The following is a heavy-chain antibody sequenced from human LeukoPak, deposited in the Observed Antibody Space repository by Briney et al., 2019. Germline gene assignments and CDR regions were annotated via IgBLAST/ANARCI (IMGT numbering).Heavy chain of an antibody. CDR2: IGGSGGST. Sequence: GGSLRLSCAASGFAFSSHAMSWVRQAPGKGLEWVSSIGGSGGSTFYADSVKGRFTISRDNSKNTLSLQMNSLRAEDTAQYYCAKLMGDLVLENYWGQGTLVTVSS. D-gene: IGHD3-16*01. V-gene: IGHV3-23*01. CDR3: AKLMGDLVLENY. J-gene: IGHJ4*02. CDR1: GFAFSSHA.